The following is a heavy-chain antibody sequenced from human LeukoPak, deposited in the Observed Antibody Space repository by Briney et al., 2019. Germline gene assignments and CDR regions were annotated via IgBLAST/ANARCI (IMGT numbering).Heavy chain of an antibody. CDR3: ARVSFPPYYYGSGRRDY. D-gene: IGHD3-10*01. Sequence: GGSLRLSCAASGFTFSSYAMHWVRQAPGKGLEWVAVISYDGSNKYYADSVKGRFTISRDNSKNMLYLQMNSLRAEDTAVYYCARVSFPPYYYGSGRRDYWGQGTLVTVSS. CDR1: GFTFSSYA. V-gene: IGHV3-30-3*01. J-gene: IGHJ4*02. CDR2: ISYDGSNK.